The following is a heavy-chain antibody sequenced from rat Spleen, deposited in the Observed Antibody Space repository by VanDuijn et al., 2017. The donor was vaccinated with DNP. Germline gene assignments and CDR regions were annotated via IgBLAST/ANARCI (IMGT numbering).Heavy chain of an antibody. CDR1: GFTFSDYY. Sequence: EVQLVESGGGLVQPGRSLKLSCVASGFTFSDYYMAWVRQAPKKGLEWVATISTSGSKIYYPDSVKGRFTISRDNAKSSLYLQMNSLRSEDTATYYCARDRTGTWFAYWGQGTLVTVSS. J-gene: IGHJ3*01. CDR3: ARDRTGTWFAY. CDR2: ISTSGSKI. D-gene: IGHD5-1*01. V-gene: IGHV5-25*01.